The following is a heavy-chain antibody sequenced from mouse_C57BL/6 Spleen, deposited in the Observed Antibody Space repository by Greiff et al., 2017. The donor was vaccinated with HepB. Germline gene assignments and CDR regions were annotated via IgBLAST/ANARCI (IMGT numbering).Heavy chain of an antibody. D-gene: IGHD1-1*01. CDR1: GYAFTNYS. J-gene: IGHJ1*03. V-gene: IGHV1-54*01. CDR2: INPGSGGT. CDR3: ARRTTVVDWYFDV. Sequence: QVQLQQSGAELVRPGTSVKVSCKASGYAFTNYSIEWVKQRPGQGLEWIGVINPGSGGTNYNEKFKGKATLTADKSSSTAYMQLSSLTSEDSAVYFCARRTTVVDWYFDVWGTGTTVTVSS.